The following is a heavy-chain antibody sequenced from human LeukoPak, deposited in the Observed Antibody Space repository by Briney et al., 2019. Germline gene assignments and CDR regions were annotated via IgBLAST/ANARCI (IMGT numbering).Heavy chain of an antibody. CDR3: TRHYGSGLY. J-gene: IGHJ4*02. CDR2: IRSKANSYAT. Sequence: GGSLRLSCAASGFTFSGSAMHWVRQASGKGLEWVGRIRSKANSYATAHAASVKGRFTISRDDSKNTAYLQMNSLKTEDTAVYYCTRHYGSGLYWGQGTLVTVSS. D-gene: IGHD3-10*01. V-gene: IGHV3-73*01. CDR1: GFTFSGSA.